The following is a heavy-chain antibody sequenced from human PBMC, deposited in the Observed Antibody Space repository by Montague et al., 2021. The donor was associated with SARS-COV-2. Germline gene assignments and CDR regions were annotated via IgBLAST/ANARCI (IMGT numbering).Heavy chain of an antibody. D-gene: IGHD2-8*01. Sequence: SLRLSCAASEFTFSDYYMSWIRQAPGKGLEWVSYISSSSSYTNYADSVKGRFTISRDNAKNSLYLQMDSLRDEDTGVYYCARDQSCTNGVCYTRGFDYWGRGTLVTVSS. CDR2: ISSSSSYT. V-gene: IGHV3-11*05. J-gene: IGHJ4*02. CDR3: ARDQSCTNGVCYTRGFDY. CDR1: EFTFSDYY.